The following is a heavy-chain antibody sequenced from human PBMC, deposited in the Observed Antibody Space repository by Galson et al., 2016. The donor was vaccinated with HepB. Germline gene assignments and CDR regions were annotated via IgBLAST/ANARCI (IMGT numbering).Heavy chain of an antibody. V-gene: IGHV3-23*01. CDR3: AKGGHYSPFDP. J-gene: IGHJ5*02. D-gene: IGHD2-21*01. CDR2: ISGNGGET. Sequence: SLRLSCAASGFTLSHSALTWIRQAPGKGLEWVSTISGNGGETFYADSVRGRFTISRDNSWNTLSLQMNSLRAEDTTLYYCAKGGHYSPFDPWGQGTLVTVSS. CDR1: GFTLSHSA.